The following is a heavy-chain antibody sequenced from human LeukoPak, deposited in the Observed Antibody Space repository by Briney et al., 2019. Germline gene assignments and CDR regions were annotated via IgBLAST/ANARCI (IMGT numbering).Heavy chain of an antibody. J-gene: IGHJ5*02. D-gene: IGHD1-7*01. CDR1: GVSISTSY. CDR3: ARIENYIPEDWFDP. V-gene: IGHV4-59*08. Sequence: SETLSLTCTVSGVSISTSYWSWIRQPPGKGLEWIGSIYNSGSPNYNPSLKSRITISVHTSKKHFSLKLSSVTAADTAVYFCARIENYIPEDWFDPWGQGTLVTVSS. CDR2: IYNSGSP.